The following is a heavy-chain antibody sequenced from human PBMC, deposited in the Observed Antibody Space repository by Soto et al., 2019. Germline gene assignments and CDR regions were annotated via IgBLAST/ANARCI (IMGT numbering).Heavy chain of an antibody. D-gene: IGHD3-3*01. CDR1: VYTFTSYG. V-gene: IGHV1-18*01. J-gene: IGHJ5*02. CDR3: ANAHYDFWSGYLGWFDP. Sequence: XSVKVSCKASVYTFTSYGISWVRQAPGQGLEWMGWISAYNGNTNYAQKLQGRVTMTTDTSTSTAYMELRSLRSDDTAVYYCANAHYDFWSGYLGWFDPWGKGTLVTVSS. CDR2: ISAYNGNT.